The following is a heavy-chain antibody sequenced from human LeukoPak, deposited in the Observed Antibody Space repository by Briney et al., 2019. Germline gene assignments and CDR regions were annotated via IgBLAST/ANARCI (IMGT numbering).Heavy chain of an antibody. J-gene: IGHJ4*02. V-gene: IGHV3-23*01. Sequence: GVSLRLSCAASGFTFSSYAMSWVRQAPGKGLEWVSAISGSGGSTYYADSVKGRFTISRDNSKNTLYLQVNSLRAEDTAVYYCAKRHPGGSLWFRELLPQPLDYWGQGTLVTVSS. CDR1: GFTFSSYA. CDR2: ISGSGGST. D-gene: IGHD3-10*01. CDR3: AKRHPGGSLWFRELLPQPLDY.